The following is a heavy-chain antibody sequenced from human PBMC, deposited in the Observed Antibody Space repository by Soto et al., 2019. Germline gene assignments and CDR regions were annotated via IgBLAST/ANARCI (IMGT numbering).Heavy chain of an antibody. D-gene: IGHD3-10*01. CDR1: GGSFSGYY. V-gene: IGHV4-34*01. Sequence: SETLSLTCAVYGGSFSGYYWSWIRQPPGKGLEWIGEINHSGSTNYNPSPKSRVTISVDTSKNQFSLKLGSVTAADTAVYYCERGSSMVRGVYPGRFDYWGQGTLVTVSS. CDR3: ERGSSMVRGVYPGRFDY. CDR2: INHSGST. J-gene: IGHJ4*02.